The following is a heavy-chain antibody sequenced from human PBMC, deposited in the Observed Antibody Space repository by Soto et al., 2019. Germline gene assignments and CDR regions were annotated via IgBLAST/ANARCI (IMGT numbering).Heavy chain of an antibody. CDR2: IFFSGNT. V-gene: IGHV4-31*03. J-gene: IGHJ4*02. CDR3: ERDNYGGMLDF. CDR1: GGSILNGGHY. D-gene: IGHD4-17*01. Sequence: SETLSLTCTVSGGSILNGGHYWAWIRQHPGKGLEWIGRIFFSGNTHYNPALKSRLTFSLGTAKNQFSLKLTSVTAADTAIYYCERDNYGGMLDFSGPGTLVTV.